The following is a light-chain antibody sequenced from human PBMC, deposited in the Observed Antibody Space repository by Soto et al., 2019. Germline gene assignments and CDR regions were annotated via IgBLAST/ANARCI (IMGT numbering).Light chain of an antibody. CDR3: SSYTSSSSYV. J-gene: IGLJ1*01. CDR1: SSDVGGYNY. Sequence: QSALTQPASVSGSPGQSITISCTGTSSDVGGYNYVSWYQQHPGKAPKLMIYEVSNRPSGVSNRFSGSKSGNTASLTISGLQAADEAAYYCSSYTSSSSYVFGTGTKLTVL. V-gene: IGLV2-14*01. CDR2: EVS.